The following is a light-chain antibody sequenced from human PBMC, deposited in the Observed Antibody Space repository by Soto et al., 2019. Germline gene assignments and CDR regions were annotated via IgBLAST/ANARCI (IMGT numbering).Light chain of an antibody. CDR3: QQRSNWPLT. CDR1: QSVSSY. V-gene: IGKV3-11*01. Sequence: EIVLTQSPATLSLSPGERATLSCRASQSVSSYLGWYQQKPGQAPRLLIYDASNRATGIPARFSGSGSGTDVTLTMSSLEPQDFEVYYCQQRSNWPLTFGGGTKVKIK. J-gene: IGKJ4*01. CDR2: DAS.